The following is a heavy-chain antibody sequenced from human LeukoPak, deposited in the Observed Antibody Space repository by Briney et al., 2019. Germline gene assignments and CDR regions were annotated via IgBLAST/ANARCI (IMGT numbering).Heavy chain of an antibody. CDR3: ARARPSMWIDY. J-gene: IGHJ4*02. D-gene: IGHD5-12*01. Sequence: GGSLRLSCAASGFTFSSYGMSWVRQAPGKGLEWVSAISGSAVSTYYADSVKGRFTISRDNSKNTLYLQMNSLRPEDTAVYYCARARPSMWIDYWGQGTLVTVSS. CDR1: GFTFSSYG. CDR2: ISGSAVST. V-gene: IGHV3-23*01.